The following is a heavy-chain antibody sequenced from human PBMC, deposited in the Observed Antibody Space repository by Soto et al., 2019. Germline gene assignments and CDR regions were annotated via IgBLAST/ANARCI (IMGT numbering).Heavy chain of an antibody. Sequence: PGGSLRLSCAASGFTFSSYAMSWVRQAPGKGPEWVSGISGGGGTTHYADSVKGRFTISRDNSKNTLYLEMNTLRAEDTATYYCAKIGIAAAATRGGFDIWGQGTMVTVSS. J-gene: IGHJ3*02. CDR3: AKIGIAAAATRGGFDI. V-gene: IGHV3-23*01. CDR1: GFTFSSYA. CDR2: ISGGGGTT. D-gene: IGHD6-13*01.